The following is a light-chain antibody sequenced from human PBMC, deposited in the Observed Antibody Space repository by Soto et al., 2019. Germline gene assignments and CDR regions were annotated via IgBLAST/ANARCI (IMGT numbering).Light chain of an antibody. CDR3: CSYPGGGTWV. Sequence: QSALTQPASVSGSPGQSITISCTGTSSDVGSNNHVSWYQQHPGKAPKLMIYEGSERPSGVSNRFSGSKSANTASLTISGLQAEDEADYYCCSYPGGGTWVFGGGTQLTVL. J-gene: IGLJ3*02. CDR1: SSDVGSNNH. CDR2: EGS. V-gene: IGLV2-23*01.